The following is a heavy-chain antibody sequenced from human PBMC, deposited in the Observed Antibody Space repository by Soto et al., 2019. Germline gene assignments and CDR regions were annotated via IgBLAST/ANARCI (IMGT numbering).Heavy chain of an antibody. CDR3: ARPSAAGKYYYGMDV. CDR1: GYSFTSYW. V-gene: IGHV5-51*01. Sequence: EVQLVQSGAEVKKPGESLKISCKGSGYSFTSYWIGWVRQMPGKGLEWMGIIYPGDSDTRYSPSFQGQVTISADKSISTAYRQWSSLKASDTAMYYCARPSAAGKYYYGMDVWGQGTTVTVSS. J-gene: IGHJ6*02. D-gene: IGHD6-13*01. CDR2: IYPGDSDT.